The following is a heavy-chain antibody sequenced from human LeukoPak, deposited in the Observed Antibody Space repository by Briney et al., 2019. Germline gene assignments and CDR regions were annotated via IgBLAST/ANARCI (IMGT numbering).Heavy chain of an antibody. CDR3: ASGRYGSGSYEFNY. J-gene: IGHJ4*02. CDR1: GFTFSSYG. D-gene: IGHD3-10*01. CDR2: ISYDGSNK. V-gene: IGHV3-30*03. Sequence: GGSLRLSCAASGFTFSSYGMHWVRQAPGKGLEWVAVISYDGSNKYYADSVKGRFTISRDNSKNTLYLQMNSLRAEDTAVYYCASGRYGSGSYEFNYWGQGTLVTVSS.